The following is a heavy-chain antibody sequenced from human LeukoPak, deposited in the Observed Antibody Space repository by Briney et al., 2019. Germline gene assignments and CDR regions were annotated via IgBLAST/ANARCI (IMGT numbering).Heavy chain of an antibody. J-gene: IGHJ4*02. CDR2: IRSKAYGGTT. V-gene: IGHV3-49*04. CDR1: GFTFGDYA. D-gene: IGHD1-26*01. CDR3: TSRSGSYHFALDY. Sequence: GGSLRLSCTASGFTFGDYAMSWVRRAPGKGLEWGGFIRSKAYGGTTEYAASVKGRFTISRDDSKSIAYLQTNSLKTEDTAVYYCTSRSGSYHFALDYWGQGTLVTVSS.